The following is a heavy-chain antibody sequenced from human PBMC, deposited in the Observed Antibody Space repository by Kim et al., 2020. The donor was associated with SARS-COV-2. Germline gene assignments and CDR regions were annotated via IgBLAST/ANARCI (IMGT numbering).Heavy chain of an antibody. CDR3: AKGVNMVRGAKGELDY. J-gene: IGHJ4*02. CDR1: GFTFSSYA. V-gene: IGHV3-23*01. CDR2: ISGSGGST. D-gene: IGHD3-10*01. Sequence: GGSLRLSCAASGFTFSSYAMSWVRQAPGKGLEWVSAISGSGGSTYYADSVKGRFTISRDNSKNTLYLQMNSLRAEDTAVYYCAKGVNMVRGAKGELDYWGQGTLVTVRS.